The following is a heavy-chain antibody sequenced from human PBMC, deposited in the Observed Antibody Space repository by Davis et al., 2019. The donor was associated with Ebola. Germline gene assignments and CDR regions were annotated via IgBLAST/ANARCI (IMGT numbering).Heavy chain of an antibody. J-gene: IGHJ5*02. V-gene: IGHV4-59*11. CDR3: ARDRGFDP. CDR1: GCSISSHY. D-gene: IGHD5-24*01. Sequence: SETLSLTCTVSGCSISSHYWSWIRQPPGKGLEWIGYIYFSGSTNYNPSLKSRVTISVDTSKNQFSLKLSSVTAADAAMYYCARDRGFDPWGQGTLVTVSS. CDR2: IYFSGST.